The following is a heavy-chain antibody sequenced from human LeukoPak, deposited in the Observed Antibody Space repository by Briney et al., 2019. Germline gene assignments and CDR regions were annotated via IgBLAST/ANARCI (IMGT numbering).Heavy chain of an antibody. CDR1: GGSISSGGYY. CDR2: IYRSGST. CDR3: ARLTRYCSSTSCPTNY. D-gene: IGHD2-2*01. V-gene: IGHV4-30-2*01. Sequence: SETLSLTCTVSGGSISSGGYYWSWIRQPPGKGLEWIGYIYRSGSTYYNPSLKSRVTISVDRSKNQFSLKLSSVTAADTAVYYCARLTRYCSSTSCPTNYWGQGTLVTVSS. J-gene: IGHJ4*02.